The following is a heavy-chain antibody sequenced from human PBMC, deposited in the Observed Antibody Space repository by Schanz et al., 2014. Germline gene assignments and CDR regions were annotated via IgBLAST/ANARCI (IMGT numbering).Heavy chain of an antibody. J-gene: IGHJ4*02. Sequence: QVQLVESGGGVVQPGRSLRLSCAGSGFSFSDYGMHWVRQAPGRGLEWVAVISYNGSERYYADSVKGRFTISRDNSKTALYLQMNSLRPEDTAVYFYSKSYDTSGYSGFDYWGQGALVTVSS. CDR3: SKSYDTSGYSGFDY. V-gene: IGHV3-30*18. CDR2: ISYNGSER. CDR1: GFSFSDYG. D-gene: IGHD3-22*01.